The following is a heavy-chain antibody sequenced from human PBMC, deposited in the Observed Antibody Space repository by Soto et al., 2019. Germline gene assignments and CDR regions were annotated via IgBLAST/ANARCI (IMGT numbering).Heavy chain of an antibody. CDR3: ARDYCSSTSCYSGYYGMDV. Sequence: EVQLVESGGGLVQPGGSLRLSCAASGFTVSSNYMSWVRQAPGKGLEWVSVIYSGGSTYYADSVKGRFTISRHNSKNTLYLHMSSLRAEDTAVYYCARDYCSSTSCYSGYYGMDVWGQGTTVTVSS. J-gene: IGHJ6*02. CDR1: GFTVSSNY. V-gene: IGHV3-53*04. CDR2: IYSGGST. D-gene: IGHD2-2*01.